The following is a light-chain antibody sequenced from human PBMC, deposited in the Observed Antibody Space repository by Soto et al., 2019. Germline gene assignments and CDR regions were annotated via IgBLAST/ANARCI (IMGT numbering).Light chain of an antibody. Sequence: QSVLTQPASVSGSPGQSITISCTGTSSDVGAYNSVSWYQQHPGKAPKVMIYDATDRSSGVSYRFSGSKSGNTASLTISGLQADDEADYYCSSYTTSNTVVFGGGTKVTVL. J-gene: IGLJ2*01. V-gene: IGLV2-14*01. CDR1: SSDVGAYNS. CDR2: DAT. CDR3: SSYTTSNTVV.